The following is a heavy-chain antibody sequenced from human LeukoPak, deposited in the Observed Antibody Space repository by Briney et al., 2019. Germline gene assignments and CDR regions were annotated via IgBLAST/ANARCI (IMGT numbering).Heavy chain of an antibody. Sequence: SETLSLTCTVSGGSISSSSYYWGWIRQPPGKGLEWIGSIYHSGSTYYNPSLKSRVTISVDTSKNQFSLRLSSVTAADTAVYYCAREADPWMEYYDSSGYAFDIWGQGTMVTVSS. V-gene: IGHV4-39*07. D-gene: IGHD3-22*01. CDR1: GGSISSSSYY. CDR3: AREADPWMEYYDSSGYAFDI. CDR2: IYHSGST. J-gene: IGHJ3*02.